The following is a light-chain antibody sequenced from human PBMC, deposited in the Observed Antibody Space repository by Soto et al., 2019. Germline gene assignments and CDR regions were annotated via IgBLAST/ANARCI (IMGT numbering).Light chain of an antibody. V-gene: IGLV1-40*01. CDR1: SSNIGAGYD. Sequence: QSVLTQPPSVSGAPGQRVTISCTGSSSNIGAGYDVHWYQQLPGTAPKLLMYGNSNRPSGVPDRFSGSKSGTSASLAITGLQAEDEADYYFQSYDRSLSGVVFGGGTKLTVL. CDR3: QSYDRSLSGVV. J-gene: IGLJ2*01. CDR2: GNS.